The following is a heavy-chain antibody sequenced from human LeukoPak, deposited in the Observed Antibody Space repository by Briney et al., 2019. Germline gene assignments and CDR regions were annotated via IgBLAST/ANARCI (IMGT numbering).Heavy chain of an antibody. CDR2: IRGNGET. CDR1: GLSCSTFA. CDR3: ARASWVSSTDAVR. D-gene: IGHD3-16*01. V-gene: IGHV3-23*01. Sequence: PGGSLRLSCAASGLSCSTFAMSWVRQGPARGREWVSSIRGNGETLYADSVRGRFTLSSDSSKNTVYLQLNNLRVEDTAIYYCARASWVSSTDAVRWGQGTLVTVCS. J-gene: IGHJ4*02.